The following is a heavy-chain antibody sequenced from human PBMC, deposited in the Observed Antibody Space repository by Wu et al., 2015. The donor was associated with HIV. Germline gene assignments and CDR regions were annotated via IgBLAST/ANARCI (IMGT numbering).Heavy chain of an antibody. CDR1: GGTFSNYA. Sequence: QVQLVQSGAEVKKPGSSVKVSCKASGGTFSNYAISWVRQVPGQGLAWMGGIIPMFHTTNYAQKFQGRVTITADESTNTAYMELNSLRSEDTAVYYCARSGSINDFWSGRRENYYYYYYMDVWGKGTTVTVSS. J-gene: IGHJ6*03. CDR2: IIPMFHTT. V-gene: IGHV1-69*12. CDR3: ARSGSINDFWSGRRENYYYYYYMDV. D-gene: IGHD3-3*01.